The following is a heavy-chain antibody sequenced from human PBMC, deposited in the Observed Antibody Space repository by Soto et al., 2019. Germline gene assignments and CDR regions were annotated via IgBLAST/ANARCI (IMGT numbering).Heavy chain of an antibody. J-gene: IGHJ6*02. D-gene: IGHD3-22*01. CDR1: GGSISSYY. V-gene: IGHV4-59*01. Sequence: SETLSLTCTVSGGSISSYYWSWIRQPPGKGLEWIGYIYYSGSTNYNPSLKSRVTISVDTSKNQFSLKLSSVTAADTAVYYCARAQVVVITNYGMDVWGQGTTVTVSS. CDR2: IYYSGST. CDR3: ARAQVVVITNYGMDV.